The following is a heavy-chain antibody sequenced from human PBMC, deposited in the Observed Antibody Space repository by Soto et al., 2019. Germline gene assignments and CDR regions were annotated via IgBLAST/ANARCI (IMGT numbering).Heavy chain of an antibody. D-gene: IGHD6-13*01. CDR1: GGSISSGGYY. V-gene: IGHV4-39*01. J-gene: IGHJ5*02. CDR3: ARAKAPLYSSSWYWFDP. CDR2: IYYSGST. Sequence: SETLSLTCTVSGGSISSGGYYWSWIRQHPGKGLEWIGSIYYSGSTYYNPSLKSRVTISVDTSKNQYTLKMSSMTAADTAVYYCARAKAPLYSSSWYWFDPWGQGTLVTVSS.